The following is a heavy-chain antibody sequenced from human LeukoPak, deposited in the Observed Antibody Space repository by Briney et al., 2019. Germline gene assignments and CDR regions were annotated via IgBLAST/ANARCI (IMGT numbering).Heavy chain of an antibody. CDR1: GYTFTSYD. J-gene: IGHJ4*02. CDR3: ARGRGCSGDLARTCDY. D-gene: IGHD5-18*01. V-gene: IGHV1-8*03. Sequence: EASVKVSCKASGYTFTSYDINWVRQATGQGLEWMGWMNPNSGNTGYAQKFQGRVTITRNTSISTAYMELSSLRSEDTAVYYCARGRGCSGDLARTCDYWGQGTLVTVSS. CDR2: MNPNSGNT.